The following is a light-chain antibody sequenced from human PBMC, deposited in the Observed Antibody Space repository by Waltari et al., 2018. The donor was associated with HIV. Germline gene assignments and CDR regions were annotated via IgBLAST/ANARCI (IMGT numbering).Light chain of an antibody. CDR2: WAS. V-gene: IGKV4-1*01. CDR1: QSVFYNSENKDY. CDR3: HQYYDTPPT. J-gene: IGKJ1*01. Sequence: DIVMAQSPDSLVVSLGERATINCKSTQSVFYNSENKDYLSWYHQKSGQPPKLLIYWASSRVSGVPGRFIGSGTGTDFSLTITNVQAEDVGIYYCHQYYDTPPTFGQGTKV.